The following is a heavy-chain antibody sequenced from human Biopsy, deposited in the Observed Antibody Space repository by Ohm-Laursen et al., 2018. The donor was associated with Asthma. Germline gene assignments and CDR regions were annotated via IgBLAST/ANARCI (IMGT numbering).Heavy chain of an antibody. CDR3: ARAQDYYDSRGYYRSFDY. V-gene: IGHV4-31*02. CDR2: IYYSGST. CDR1: YGSITSGGYY. J-gene: IGHJ4*02. D-gene: IGHD3-22*01. Sequence: TLSLTCPVSYGSITSGGYYWTWIRQHPGLGLAWIGFIYYSGSTYYNPSLKSRVSISIDTSKNQFSLKLSSVTAADTAVYYCARAQDYYDSRGYYRSFDYWGQGTLVTVSS.